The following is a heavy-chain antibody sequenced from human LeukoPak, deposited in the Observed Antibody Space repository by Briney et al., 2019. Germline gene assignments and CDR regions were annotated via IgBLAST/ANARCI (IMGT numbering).Heavy chain of an antibody. D-gene: IGHD2-21*02. V-gene: IGHV1-2*02. CDR2: INPNSGGT. J-gene: IGHJ4*02. Sequence: ASVKVSCKASGYTFTGYYMHWVRQAPGQGLEWMGWINPNSGGTNYAQKFQGRVTMTRGTSISTAYMELSRLRSDDTAVYYCAREGEGEVTAIDYWGQGTLVTVSS. CDR3: AREGEGEVTAIDY. CDR1: GYTFTGYY.